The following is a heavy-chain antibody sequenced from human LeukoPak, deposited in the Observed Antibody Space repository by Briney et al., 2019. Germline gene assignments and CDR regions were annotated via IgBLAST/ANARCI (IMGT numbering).Heavy chain of an antibody. CDR2: IYHSGST. D-gene: IGHD3-3*01. Sequence: SGTLSLTCAVSGGSISSSNWWSWVRQPPGKGLEWIGEIYHSGSTNYNPSLKSRVTISVDKSKNQFSLKLSSVTAADTAVYYCARSPLRTDYDFWSGYLPFDYWGQGTLVTVSS. J-gene: IGHJ4*02. CDR3: ARSPLRTDYDFWSGYLPFDY. CDR1: GGSISSSNW. V-gene: IGHV4-4*02.